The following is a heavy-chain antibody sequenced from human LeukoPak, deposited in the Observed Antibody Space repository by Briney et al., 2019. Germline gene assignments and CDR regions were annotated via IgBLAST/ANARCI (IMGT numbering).Heavy chain of an antibody. J-gene: IGHJ4*02. CDR2: IKSKTDGGTT. CDR3: TTEWIATTSDY. Sequence: GGSLRLSCAASGFTFNNAWMNWVRQAPGKGLEWVGRIKSKTDGGTTDYAAPVKGRFTISRDDSKNTLYPQMNSLKTEDTAVYYCTTEWIATTSDYWGQGTLVTVSS. CDR1: GFTFNNAW. V-gene: IGHV3-15*07. D-gene: IGHD4-11*01.